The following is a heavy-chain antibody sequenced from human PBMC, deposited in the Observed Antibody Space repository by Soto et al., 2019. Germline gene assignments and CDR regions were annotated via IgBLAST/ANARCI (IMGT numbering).Heavy chain of an antibody. CDR1: GGSISSGGYY. J-gene: IGHJ4*02. Sequence: QVQLQESGPGLVKPSQTLSLTCTVSGGSISSGGYYWSWIRQHPGKGLEWIGYIYYGGTAYYDPSLKSRVTISVDTSNNQFSLKLSSVTAADTAVYYSARGITMVRGVIFSPYFDYWGQGTLVTVSS. CDR2: IYYGGTA. V-gene: IGHV4-31*03. CDR3: ARGITMVRGVIFSPYFDY. D-gene: IGHD3-10*01.